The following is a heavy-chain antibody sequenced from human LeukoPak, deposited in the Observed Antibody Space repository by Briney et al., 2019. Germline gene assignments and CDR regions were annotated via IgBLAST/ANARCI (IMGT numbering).Heavy chain of an antibody. CDR2: ISSSSSTI. CDR3: ARDWVEDLLCYMDV. D-gene: IGHD2-21*01. V-gene: IGHV3-48*01. CDR1: GFTFSSYS. Sequence: GGSLRLSCAASGFTFSSYSMNWVRQAPGKGLDWVSYISSSSSTIYYADSVKGRFTISRDNAKNSLYLQMNSLRSEDTAVYYCARDWVEDLLCYMDVWGKGTTVTVSS. J-gene: IGHJ6*03.